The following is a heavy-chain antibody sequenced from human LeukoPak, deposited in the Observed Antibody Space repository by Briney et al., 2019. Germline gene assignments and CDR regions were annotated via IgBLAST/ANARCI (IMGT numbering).Heavy chain of an antibody. CDR3: ARDYSITGTNGAFDI. Sequence: PGGSLRLSCAASGFTFSSYWMSWVRQAPGKGLEWVANIKQDGSEKYYVDPVKGRFTISRDNAKNSLYLQMNILRAEDTAVYYCARDYSITGTNGAFDIWGQGTMVTVSS. V-gene: IGHV3-7*01. CDR1: GFTFSSYW. J-gene: IGHJ3*02. CDR2: IKQDGSEK. D-gene: IGHD1-20*01.